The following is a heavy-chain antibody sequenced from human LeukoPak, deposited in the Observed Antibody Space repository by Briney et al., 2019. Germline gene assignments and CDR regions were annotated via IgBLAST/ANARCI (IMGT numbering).Heavy chain of an antibody. D-gene: IGHD5-12*01. Sequence: GGSLRLSCAAAGFSFDDYAMNWVRQAPGKGLEWVSSISSSSSYIYYADSVKGRFTISRHNAKNSLYLQMNTLRVEDTAVYYCAREVRAYGGYSQSDYWGQGTLVTVSS. CDR2: ISSSSSYI. J-gene: IGHJ4*02. CDR3: AREVRAYGGYSQSDY. CDR1: GFSFDDYA. V-gene: IGHV3-21*01.